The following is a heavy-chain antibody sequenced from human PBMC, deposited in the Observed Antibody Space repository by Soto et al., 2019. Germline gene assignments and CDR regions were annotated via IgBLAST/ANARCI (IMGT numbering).Heavy chain of an antibody. D-gene: IGHD2-2*01. V-gene: IGHV1-2*04. J-gene: IGHJ6*02. CDR2: INPNSGGT. Sequence: GASVKVSCKASGYTFTGYYMHWVRQAPGQGLEWMGWINPNSGGTNYAQKFQGWVTMTRDTSISTAYMELSRLRSDDTAVYYCARGRNDCSSTSCYPLGPYYYYRMDVWGQGTTVTVSS. CDR3: ARGRNDCSSTSCYPLGPYYYYRMDV. CDR1: GYTFTGYY.